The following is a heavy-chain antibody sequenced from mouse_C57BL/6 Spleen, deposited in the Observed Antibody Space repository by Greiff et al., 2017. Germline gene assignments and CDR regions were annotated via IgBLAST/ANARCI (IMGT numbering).Heavy chain of an antibody. J-gene: IGHJ3*01. V-gene: IGHV1-69*01. CDR3: ARRSLYYGSPSWFAY. Sequence: VQLQQPGAELVMPGASVKLSCKASGYTFTSYWMHWVKPRPGQGLEWLGEIDPSDSYTNYNQKFKGKSTLTVDKSSSTAYMQLSSLTSEDSAVYYCARRSLYYGSPSWFAYWGQGTLVTVSA. D-gene: IGHD1-1*01. CDR1: GYTFTSYW. CDR2: IDPSDSYT.